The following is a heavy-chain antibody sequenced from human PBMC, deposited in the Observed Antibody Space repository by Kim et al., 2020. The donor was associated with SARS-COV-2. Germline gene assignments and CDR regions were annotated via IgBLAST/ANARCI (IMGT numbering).Heavy chain of an antibody. Sequence: ASVKVSCKASGYTFTGYYMHWVRQAPGQGLEWMGWINPNSGGTNYAQKFQGRVTMTRDTSISTAYMELSRLRSDDTAVYYCARDLSKITMVRSEGMDVWGQGTTVTVSS. CDR1: GYTFTGYY. D-gene: IGHD3-10*01. V-gene: IGHV1-2*02. CDR3: ARDLSKITMVRSEGMDV. CDR2: INPNSGGT. J-gene: IGHJ6*02.